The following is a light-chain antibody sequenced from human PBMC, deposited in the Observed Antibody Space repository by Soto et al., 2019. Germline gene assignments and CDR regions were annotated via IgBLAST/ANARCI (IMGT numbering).Light chain of an antibody. Sequence: EIVLTQSPATLSLSPGERATLSCRASQSVGSSLAWYQQKPGQAPRLLIYDASNRATGIPARFSGSGSGTEFTLTINSLQSEDFAVYYCQHYSDWLWTFAQGTKVDI. J-gene: IGKJ1*01. CDR2: DAS. V-gene: IGKV3-11*01. CDR3: QHYSDWLWT. CDR1: QSVGSS.